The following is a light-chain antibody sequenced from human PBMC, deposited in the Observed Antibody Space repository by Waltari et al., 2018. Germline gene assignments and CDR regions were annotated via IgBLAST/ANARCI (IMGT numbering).Light chain of an antibody. J-gene: IGKJ5*01. Sequence: EIVMTQSPATLSVSPGDRATLSCRASQNIYSNLAWYQQKPDQPPRLLIYDASTRATGIPARFTGSGSGTEFTLTISSLQSEDSAVYSCQQYNRWPPITFGQGTRLEIK. CDR2: DAS. CDR3: QQYNRWPPIT. CDR1: QNIYSN. V-gene: IGKV3D-15*01.